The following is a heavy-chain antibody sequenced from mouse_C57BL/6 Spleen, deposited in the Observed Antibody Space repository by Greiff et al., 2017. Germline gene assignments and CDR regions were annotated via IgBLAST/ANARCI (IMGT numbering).Heavy chain of an antibody. CDR3: ARAVEVLYYFDY. CDR1: GYTFTSYW. Sequence: VQLQQSGAELVKPGASVKLSCKASGYTFTSYWMHWVKQRPGRGLEWIGRIDPNSGGTKYNEKFKSKATLTVDKPSSTAYMQRSSLTSEDSAVYECARAVEVLYYFDYWGQGTTLTVSS. CDR2: IDPNSGGT. V-gene: IGHV1-72*01. J-gene: IGHJ2*01.